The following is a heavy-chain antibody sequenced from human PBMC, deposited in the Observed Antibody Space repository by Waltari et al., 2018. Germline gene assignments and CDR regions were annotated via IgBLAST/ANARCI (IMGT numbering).Heavy chain of an antibody. V-gene: IGHV4-38-2*01. CDR3: ARLGSYDFWSGYPDY. CDR1: GYSISSGYY. Sequence: QVQLQESGPGLVKPSETLSLTCAVSGYSISSGYYWGWIRQPPGEGLEWIGSIYHSGSTYYNPSLKSRVTISVDTSKNQFSLKLSSVTAADTAVYYCARLGSYDFWSGYPDYWGQGTLVTVSS. J-gene: IGHJ4*02. D-gene: IGHD3-3*01. CDR2: IYHSGST.